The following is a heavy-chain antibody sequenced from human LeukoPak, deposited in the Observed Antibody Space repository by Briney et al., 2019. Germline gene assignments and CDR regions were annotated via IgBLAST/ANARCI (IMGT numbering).Heavy chain of an antibody. CDR3: ARGRSGYGGNSGIASCDY. CDR1: GDFIKNGYY. D-gene: IGHD4-23*01. V-gene: IGHV4-38-2*02. CDR2: IYHSGST. J-gene: IGHJ4*02. Sequence: SETLSLTCTVSGDFIKNGYYWGWIRQPPGKGLEWIGSIYHSGSTYYNPSLKSRVSISVDTSKNQFSLKLSSVTAADTAVYYCARGRSGYGGNSGIASCDYWGQGTLVTVSS.